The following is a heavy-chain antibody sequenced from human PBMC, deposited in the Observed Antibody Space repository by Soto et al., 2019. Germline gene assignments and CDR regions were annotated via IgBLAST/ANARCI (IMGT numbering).Heavy chain of an antibody. V-gene: IGHV4-38-2*02. J-gene: IGHJ4*02. CDR3: ARDPHYGDYEYYFDY. CDR2: IYHSGST. Sequence: SETLSLTCAVSGYSISSGYYWGWIRQPPGKGLERIGSIYHSGSTYYNPSLKSRVTISVDTSKNQFSLKLSSVTAADTAVYYCARDPHYGDYEYYFDYWGQGTLVTVSS. CDR1: GYSISSGYY. D-gene: IGHD4-17*01.